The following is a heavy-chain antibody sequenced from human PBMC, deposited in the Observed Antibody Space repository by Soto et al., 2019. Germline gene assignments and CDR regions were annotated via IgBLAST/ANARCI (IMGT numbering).Heavy chain of an antibody. D-gene: IGHD6-6*01. V-gene: IGHV3-23*01. CDR2: ISTSGGNT. J-gene: IGHJ4*02. Sequence: EVQLFESGGGLVQPGGSLRLSCAASGFTFSNYALTWVRQAPGKGLEWVSNISTSGGNTDYADSVRGRFSISRDNSKNTVSLQMNSLRGDDTAIYYWAKERAARGIAYWGRGTLVTVSS. CDR1: GFTFSNYA. CDR3: AKERAARGIAY.